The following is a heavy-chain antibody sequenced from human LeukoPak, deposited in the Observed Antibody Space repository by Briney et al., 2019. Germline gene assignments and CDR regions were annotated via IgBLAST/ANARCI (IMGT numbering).Heavy chain of an antibody. V-gene: IGHV1-3*01. Sequence: GASVKVSCKASGYTFTSYAMHWVRQAPGQRLEWMGWINAGNGNTKYSQKFQGRVTITRDTSASTAYMELSSLRSDDTAVYYCARGGLTYSSSIGYNWFDPWGQGTLVTVSS. J-gene: IGHJ5*02. D-gene: IGHD6-13*01. CDR2: INAGNGNT. CDR1: GYTFTSYA. CDR3: ARGGLTYSSSIGYNWFDP.